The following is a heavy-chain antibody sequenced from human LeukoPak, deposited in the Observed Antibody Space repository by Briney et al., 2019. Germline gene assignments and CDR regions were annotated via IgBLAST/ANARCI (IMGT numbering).Heavy chain of an antibody. CDR2: INHSGST. V-gene: IGHV4-34*01. Sequence: AETLSLTCAASGVTFSGYDWRWIRQPPGKGLEWIGEINHSGSTNYNPSLKSRVTISVDTSKNQFSLKLSSVTAADTAVYYCARVLGTIAAAGNGQNNWFDPWGQGTLVTVSS. CDR3: ARVLGTIAAAGNGQNNWFDP. D-gene: IGHD6-13*01. J-gene: IGHJ5*02. CDR1: GVTFSGYD.